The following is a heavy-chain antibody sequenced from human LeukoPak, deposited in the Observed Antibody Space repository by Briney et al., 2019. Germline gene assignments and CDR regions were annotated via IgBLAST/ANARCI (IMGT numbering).Heavy chain of an antibody. Sequence: PSETLSLTCTVSGGSISSSSYYWGWIRQPPGKGLEWIGSIYYSGSTYYNPSLKSRVTISVDTSKNHFSLRLSSMTAVDTATYYCARSPSGSYPDWGQGTLVTVSS. CDR1: GGSISSSSYY. J-gene: IGHJ4*02. V-gene: IGHV4-39*02. D-gene: IGHD1-26*01. CDR2: IYYSGST. CDR3: ARSPSGSYPD.